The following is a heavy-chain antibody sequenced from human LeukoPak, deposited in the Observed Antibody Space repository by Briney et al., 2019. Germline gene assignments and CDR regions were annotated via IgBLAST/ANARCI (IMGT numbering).Heavy chain of an antibody. D-gene: IGHD3-10*01. CDR3: ARDRKYYGSGSYFPDY. J-gene: IGHJ4*02. Sequence: ASVKVSCKASGYTFTSYGISWVRQAPGQGLEWMVWISAYNGNTNYAQKLQGRVTMTTDTSTSTAYMELRSLRSDDTAVYYCARDRKYYGSGSYFPDYWGQGTLVTVSS. CDR1: GYTFTSYG. CDR2: ISAYNGNT. V-gene: IGHV1-18*04.